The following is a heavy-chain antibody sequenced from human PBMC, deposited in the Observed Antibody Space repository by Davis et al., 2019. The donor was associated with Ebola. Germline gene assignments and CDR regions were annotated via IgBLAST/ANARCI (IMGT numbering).Heavy chain of an antibody. CDR2: INGEGYSM. Sequence: GESLKISCAASGFSFSSYWMHWVRQAPGKGLVWVARINGEGYSMDYADSVKGRFTISRDNAKNTLYLQMNSLRGEDTAVYYCARLGDSSAWYRAYWGQGTQVTVSS. V-gene: IGHV3-74*01. D-gene: IGHD6-19*01. CDR1: GFSFSSYW. CDR3: ARLGDSSAWYRAY. J-gene: IGHJ4*02.